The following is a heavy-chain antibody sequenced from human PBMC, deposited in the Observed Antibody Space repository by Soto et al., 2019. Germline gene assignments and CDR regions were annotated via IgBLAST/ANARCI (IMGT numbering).Heavy chain of an antibody. Sequence: PGGSLRLSCAASGFTFSSYAMSWVRQAPGKGLEWVSAISGSGGSTYYADSVKGRFTISRDNSKNTLYLQMNSLRAEDTAVYYCATAGESYYDILTGYYSFDYWGQGTLVTVSS. CDR3: ATAGESYYDILTGYYSFDY. J-gene: IGHJ4*02. CDR1: GFTFSSYA. D-gene: IGHD3-9*01. CDR2: ISGSGGST. V-gene: IGHV3-23*01.